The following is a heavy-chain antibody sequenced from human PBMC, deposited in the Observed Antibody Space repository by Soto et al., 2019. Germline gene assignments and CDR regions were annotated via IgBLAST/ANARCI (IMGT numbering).Heavy chain of an antibody. V-gene: IGHV3-30*04. D-gene: IGHD1-1*01. CDR1: GFTLSSYA. CDR3: ARELERVFNS. Sequence: QVQLVESGGGVVQPGRSLRLSCAASGFTLSSYAMHWVRQAPGKGLEWVAVIAYDGRNKYYADSVKGRVTISRENSKNTLYLQMNSMRIEDTAVYYCARELERVFNSWGKGTLFTVSS. CDR2: IAYDGRNK. J-gene: IGHJ4*02.